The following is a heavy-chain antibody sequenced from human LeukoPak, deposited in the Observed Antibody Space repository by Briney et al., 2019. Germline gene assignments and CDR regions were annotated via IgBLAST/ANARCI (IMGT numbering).Heavy chain of an antibody. CDR2: ISGSGGTT. Sequence: AGGSLRLSCAASGLTFSSYAMTWVRQAPGKGLEWVSGISGSGGTTYYADSVKGRFTISRDNSKNTLYLQMNSLRVEDTAVYCCAKGGRWDYYDSSHWGQGTMVTVSS. CDR1: GLTFSSYA. V-gene: IGHV3-23*01. J-gene: IGHJ3*01. D-gene: IGHD3-22*01. CDR3: AKGGRWDYYDSSH.